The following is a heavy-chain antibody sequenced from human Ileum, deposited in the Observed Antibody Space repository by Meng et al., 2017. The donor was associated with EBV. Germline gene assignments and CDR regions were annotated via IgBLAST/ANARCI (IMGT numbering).Heavy chain of an antibody. D-gene: IGHD3-16*01. CDR3: AREGLVGDLRYFDL. J-gene: IGHJ2*01. Sequence: QVQLVQSGAEVKKPXXSXKVXCXASAYTFAGYYMHWVRQAPGQGLEWMGRINPNSGGANYAQKFQGSVTMTRDTSISTAYMELSRLRSDDTAVYYCAREGLVGDLRYFDLWGRGTLVTVSS. CDR2: INPNSGGA. CDR1: AYTFAGYY. V-gene: IGHV1-2*06.